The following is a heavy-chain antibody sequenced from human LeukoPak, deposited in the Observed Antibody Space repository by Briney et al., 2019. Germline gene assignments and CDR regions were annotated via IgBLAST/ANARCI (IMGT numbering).Heavy chain of an antibody. CDR3: SRDSDSGCFNP. D-gene: IGHD3-10*01. J-gene: IGHJ5*02. CDR2: ISAYNGNT. Sequence: APVKVSCKASGYTFTSYGISWVRQAPGQGLEWMGWISAYNGNTNYAQKLPGRVTMTTDTSTSKAYMELRKLRSDDTAVSYCSRDSDSGCFNPWDQGTLVTVSS. CDR1: GYTFTSYG. V-gene: IGHV1-18*01.